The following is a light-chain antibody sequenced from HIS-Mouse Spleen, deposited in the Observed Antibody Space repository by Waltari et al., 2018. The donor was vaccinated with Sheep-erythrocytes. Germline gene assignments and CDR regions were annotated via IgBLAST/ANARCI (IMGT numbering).Light chain of an antibody. Sequence: QSVLTQPPSASGTPGQRVTISCSGSSSNIGSNTVNWYQQLPGTAPKLLIYSNTQRPSGVPDRFSGSKSGTSASLAISGLQSEDEADYYCAAWDDSLNVLVFGGGTKLTFL. J-gene: IGLJ3*02. CDR2: SNT. V-gene: IGLV1-44*01. CDR3: AAWDDSLNVLV. CDR1: SSNIGSNT.